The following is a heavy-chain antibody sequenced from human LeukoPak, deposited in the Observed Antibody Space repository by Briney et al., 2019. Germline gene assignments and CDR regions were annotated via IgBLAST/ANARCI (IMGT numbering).Heavy chain of an antibody. J-gene: IGHJ4*02. D-gene: IGHD3-10*01. Sequence: PWGSLRLSCAASGFTFSDYYMSWIRQAPGKGLEWVSYISSSGNTIYYADSVKGRFTISRDNAKNSLYLQMNSLRAEDTALYYCARDDYGSGSWNDYWGQGTLVTVSS. CDR3: ARDDYGSGSWNDY. CDR2: ISSSGNTI. V-gene: IGHV3-11*01. CDR1: GFTFSDYY.